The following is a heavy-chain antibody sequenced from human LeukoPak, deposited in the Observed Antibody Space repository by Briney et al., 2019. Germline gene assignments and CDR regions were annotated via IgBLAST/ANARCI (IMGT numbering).Heavy chain of an antibody. CDR2: VYIGGTT. D-gene: IGHD3-22*01. Sequence: TGGSLRLSCAASGFTVSSNYMSWVRQAPGKGLEWVSVVYIGGTTYYADSVKGRFTISRDNSKNTLYLQMNSLRAEDTAVYYCAKPDLSSGPFQDAFDIWGQGTMVTVSS. CDR3: AKPDLSSGPFQDAFDI. J-gene: IGHJ3*02. CDR1: GFTVSSNY. V-gene: IGHV3-53*01.